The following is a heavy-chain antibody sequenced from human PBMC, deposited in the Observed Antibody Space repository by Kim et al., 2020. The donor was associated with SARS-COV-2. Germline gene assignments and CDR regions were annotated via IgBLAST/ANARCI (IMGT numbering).Heavy chain of an antibody. CDR1: GFTFDDYA. D-gene: IGHD2-15*01. CDR3: AKEGGCSGGSCYGVPYYYDGMDV. CDR2: ISWNSGSI. V-gene: IGHV3-9*01. Sequence: GGSLRLSCAASGFTFDDYAMHWVRQAPGKGLEWVSGISWNSGSIGYVDSVKGRFTISRDNAKNSLYLQMNSLRAEDTALYYCAKEGGCSGGSCYGVPYYYDGMDVWGQGATVTVSS. J-gene: IGHJ6*02.